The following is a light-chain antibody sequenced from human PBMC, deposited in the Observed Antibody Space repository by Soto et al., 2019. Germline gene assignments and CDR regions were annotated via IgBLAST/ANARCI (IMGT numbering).Light chain of an antibody. Sequence: ILMTQSPDSLAVSLGERATIDCRASQRVSSSYLVWYQQKPGQAPRLLIYGASTRATGIPARFSGSESGTEFTLTISSLQSEDFAVYYCQQYNDWPFTFGPGTKVDIK. V-gene: IGKV3-15*01. CDR2: GAS. CDR1: QRVSSSY. J-gene: IGKJ3*01. CDR3: QQYNDWPFT.